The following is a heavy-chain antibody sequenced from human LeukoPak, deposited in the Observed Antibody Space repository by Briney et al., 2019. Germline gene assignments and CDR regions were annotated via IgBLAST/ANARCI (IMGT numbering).Heavy chain of an antibody. CDR2: INPNSGGT. V-gene: IGHV1-2*02. CDR1: GYTFTGYY. J-gene: IGHJ4*02. CDR3: ARVPYNYDFWSGYSTFDY. Sequence: GASVKVSCEASGYTFTGYYMHWVRQAPGQGLEWMGWINPNSGGTNYAQKFQGRVTMTRDTSISTAYMELSRLRSDDTAVYYCARVPYNYDFWSGYSTFDYWGQGTLVTVSS. D-gene: IGHD3-3*01.